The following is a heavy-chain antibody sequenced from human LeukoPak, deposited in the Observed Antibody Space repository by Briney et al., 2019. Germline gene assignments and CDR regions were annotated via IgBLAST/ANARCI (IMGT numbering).Heavy chain of an antibody. V-gene: IGHV1-2*02. J-gene: IGHJ6*02. CDR3: AREDADIVVVPAASYYYYYGMDV. CDR2: INPNSGGT. D-gene: IGHD2-2*01. Sequence: ASVKVSCKASGYTFTGYYMHWVRQAPGQGLEWMGWINPNSGGTNYARKFQGRVTMTRDTSISTAYMELGRLRSDDTAVYYCAREDADIVVVPAASYYYYYGMDVWGQGTTVTVSS. CDR1: GYTFTGYY.